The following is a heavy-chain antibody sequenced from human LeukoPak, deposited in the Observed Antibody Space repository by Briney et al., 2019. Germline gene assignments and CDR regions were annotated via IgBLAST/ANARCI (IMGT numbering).Heavy chain of an antibody. CDR2: ISYSGST. J-gene: IGHJ4*02. V-gene: IGHV4-59*12. Sequence: SETLSLTCTVSGGSISSNYWSWIRQPPGKGLEWIGYISYSGSTNYNPSLKSRVTISLDTSKNQFSLKLSSVTAADTAVYYCARERPTYYYDSSGYYSFDYWGQGTLVTVSS. CDR3: ARERPTYYYDSSGYYSFDY. CDR1: GGSISSNY. D-gene: IGHD3-22*01.